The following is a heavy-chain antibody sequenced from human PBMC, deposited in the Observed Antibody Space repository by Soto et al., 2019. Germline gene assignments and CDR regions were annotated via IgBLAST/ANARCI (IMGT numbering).Heavy chain of an antibody. CDR1: AGSFSDNY. Sequence: ETRYLSCAVYAGSFSDNYRSWNRQPRGEGLEWIGEINQSGSTNYNPSLKSRVTISVDTSKNQSSLKLSSVTAADTAVYCGARGLTYCSSTTCAETRFDPWGQGTLVTV. D-gene: IGHD2-2*01. V-gene: IGHV4-34*01. J-gene: IGHJ5*02. CDR3: ARGLTYCSSTTCAETRFDP. CDR2: INQSGST.